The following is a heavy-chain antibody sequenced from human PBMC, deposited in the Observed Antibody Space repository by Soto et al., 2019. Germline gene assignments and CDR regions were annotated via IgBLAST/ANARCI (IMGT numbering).Heavy chain of an antibody. CDR1: GFTFSHYG. D-gene: IGHD3-22*01. V-gene: IGHV3-30*18. CDR2: ASYDGGIK. Sequence: QMQLVESGGGVVQPGTSLRVSCAASGFTFSHYGIHWVRQAPGKGLEWVAVASYDGGIKLYADSVRDRFAISRDNSKNTLYLQMNSLGPDDTAVYYCAKLPWGFNYYDRSEYRATDNDAFDIWGQGTMVTVSS. J-gene: IGHJ3*02. CDR3: AKLPWGFNYYDRSEYRATDNDAFDI.